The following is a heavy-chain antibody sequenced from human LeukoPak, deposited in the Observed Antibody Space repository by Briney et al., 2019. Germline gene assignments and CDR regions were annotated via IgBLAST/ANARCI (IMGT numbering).Heavy chain of an antibody. CDR3: ARSRSVTIFGVVIMGGVYFDY. J-gene: IGHJ4*02. CDR2: IYYSGST. D-gene: IGHD3-3*01. V-gene: IGHV4-39*07. Sequence: SETLSLTCTVSGGSISSSSYYWGWIRQPPGKGLEWIGSIYYSGSTYYNPSLKSRVTISVDKSKNQFSLKLSSVAAADTAVYYCARSRSVTIFGVVIMGGVYFDYWGQGTLVTVSS. CDR1: GGSISSSSYY.